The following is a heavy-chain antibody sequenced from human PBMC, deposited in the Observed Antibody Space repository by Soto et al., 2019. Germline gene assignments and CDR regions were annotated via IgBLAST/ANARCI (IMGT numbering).Heavy chain of an antibody. Sequence: SVKVSCKASGGTFSSYAISWVRQAPGQGLEWMGGIIPIFGTANYAQKFQGRVTITADESTSTAYMELSSLRSEDTAVYYCARDREFWGGKFRIMDLWGPGTTVSVSS. CDR1: GGTFSSYA. CDR2: IIPIFGTA. D-gene: IGHD3-3*01. V-gene: IGHV1-69*13. CDR3: ARDREFWGGKFRIMDL. J-gene: IGHJ6*02.